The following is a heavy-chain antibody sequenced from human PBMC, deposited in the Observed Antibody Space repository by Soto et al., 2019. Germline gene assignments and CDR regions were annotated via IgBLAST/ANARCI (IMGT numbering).Heavy chain of an antibody. CDR2: IIPIFGTA. CDR1: RGTFNSYA. D-gene: IGHD3-22*01. J-gene: IGHJ6*02. V-gene: IGHV1-69*01. Sequence: SVKVSCKASRGTFNSYAISWVRQEPEQELEWMGGIIPIFGTANYAQKFQGRVTITADESTSTAYMELSSLRSEDTAVYYCARDKVGYYDSSGYYRVSVPPDYYYGMDVWGQGTTVTVSS. CDR3: ARDKVGYYDSSGYYRVSVPPDYYYGMDV.